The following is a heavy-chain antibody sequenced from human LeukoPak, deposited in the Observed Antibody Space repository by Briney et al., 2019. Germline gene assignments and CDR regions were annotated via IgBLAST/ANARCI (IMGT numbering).Heavy chain of an antibody. J-gene: IGHJ5*02. CDR1: GFTFSSYW. V-gene: IGHV3-74*01. Sequence: GGSLRLSCAASGFTFSSYWMHWVRQAPGKGLVWVSRINSDGSSTSYADSVKGRFTISRDNAKNTLSLQMNSLRAEDTAVYYCASTTGRYRFDRWGQGTLVTVSS. CDR2: INSDGSST. D-gene: IGHD3-10*01. CDR3: ASTTGRYRFDR.